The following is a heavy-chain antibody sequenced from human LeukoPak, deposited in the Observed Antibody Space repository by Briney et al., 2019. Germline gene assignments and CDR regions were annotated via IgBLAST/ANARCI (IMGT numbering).Heavy chain of an antibody. CDR2: MNPNSGNT. Sequence: ASVKVSCKASGYTFTSSDFNWVRQATGQGLEWMGWMNPNSGNTGYAQKFQGRVTITADESTSTAYMELSSLRSEDTAVYYCARGWGYSSKYYFDYWGQGTLVTVSS. V-gene: IGHV1-8*01. CDR3: ARGWGYSSKYYFDY. CDR1: GYTFTSSD. J-gene: IGHJ4*02. D-gene: IGHD5-18*01.